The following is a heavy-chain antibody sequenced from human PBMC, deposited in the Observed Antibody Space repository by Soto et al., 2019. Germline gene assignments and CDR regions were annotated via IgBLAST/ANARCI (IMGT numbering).Heavy chain of an antibody. D-gene: IGHD1-26*01. V-gene: IGHV3-74*01. Sequence: GGSLRLSCAASGFTFSSYWMHWVRQAPGKGLVWVSRINSDGSSTTYADSMQGRFTISRDNAKYTLYLQMNSLRAEDTAVYYCAGRSGNYLNYWGQGTLVTVSS. J-gene: IGHJ4*02. CDR3: AGRSGNYLNY. CDR2: INSDGSST. CDR1: GFTFSSYW.